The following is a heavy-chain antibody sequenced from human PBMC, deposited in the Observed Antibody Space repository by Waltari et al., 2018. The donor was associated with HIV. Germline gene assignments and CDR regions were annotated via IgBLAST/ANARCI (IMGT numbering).Heavy chain of an antibody. D-gene: IGHD3-22*01. V-gene: IGHV1-8*01. CDR1: GYTFTSYD. Sequence: QLQLVQSGAEVKKPGASVKVSCKASGYTFTSYDINWVRQATGQGLEWMGWMNPNSGNTGYAQKFQGRVTMTRNTSISTAYMELSSLRSEDTAVYYCARGENHYYDSSGYRDYWGQGTLVTVSS. CDR3: ARGENHYYDSSGYRDY. J-gene: IGHJ4*02. CDR2: MNPNSGNT.